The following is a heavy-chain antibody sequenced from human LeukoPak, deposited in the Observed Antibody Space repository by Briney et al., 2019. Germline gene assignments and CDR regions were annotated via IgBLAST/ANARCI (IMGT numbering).Heavy chain of an antibody. V-gene: IGHV3-23*01. CDR3: AKDGIIVVVTDAFDI. CDR2: ISGSGGST. D-gene: IGHD2-21*02. Sequence: GGSLRLSRAASGLTFSSYAMSWVRQAPGKGLEWVSAISGSGGSTYYADSVKGRFTISRDNSKNTLYLQMNSLRAEDTAVYYCAKDGIIVVVTDAFDIWGQGTMVTVSS. CDR1: GLTFSSYA. J-gene: IGHJ3*02.